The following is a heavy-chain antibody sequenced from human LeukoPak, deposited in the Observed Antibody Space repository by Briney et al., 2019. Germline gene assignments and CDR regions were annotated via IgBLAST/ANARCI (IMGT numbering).Heavy chain of an antibody. D-gene: IGHD3-10*01. CDR2: IYYSGST. V-gene: IGHV4-59*11. Sequence: PSETLSLTCTVSGGSISSHYWSWIRQPPGKGLEWIGYIYYSGSTNYNPSLKSRVTISVDTSKNQFSLKLSSVTAADTAVYYCARYAYGPYYFDYWGQGTLVTVS. CDR1: GGSISSHY. J-gene: IGHJ4*02. CDR3: ARYAYGPYYFDY.